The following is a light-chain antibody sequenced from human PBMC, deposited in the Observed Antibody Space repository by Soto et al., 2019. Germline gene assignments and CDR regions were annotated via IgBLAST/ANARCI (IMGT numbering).Light chain of an antibody. CDR3: QVWDYSSDQVV. CDR2: DDT. J-gene: IGLJ2*01. Sequence: SYELTQPPSVSVPPGQTATITCGGDSIGSKSVHWYQQRPGQAPVVVVYDDTSRPSGIPERFSGSNSGNPATLTIIRVEAGDEADYYCQVWDYSSDQVVFGGGTQLTVL. V-gene: IGLV3-21*02. CDR1: SIGSKS.